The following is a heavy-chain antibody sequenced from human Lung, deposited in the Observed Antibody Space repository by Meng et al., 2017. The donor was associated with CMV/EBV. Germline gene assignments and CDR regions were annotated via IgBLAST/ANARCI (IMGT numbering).Heavy chain of an antibody. J-gene: IGHJ6*02. CDR3: ARENYRQYYYYGMDV. D-gene: IGHD1-7*01. V-gene: IGHV3-74*01. CDR2: IKSDGSSS. Sequence: GGSLRLSCVASGFTFSSYWMHWVRQAPGKGLVWVSRIKSDGSSSAYADSVRGRFTISRDNAKNTLYLQMNSLRADDTAVYYCARENYRQYYYYGMDVWGQGTTVTGSS. CDR1: GFTFSSYW.